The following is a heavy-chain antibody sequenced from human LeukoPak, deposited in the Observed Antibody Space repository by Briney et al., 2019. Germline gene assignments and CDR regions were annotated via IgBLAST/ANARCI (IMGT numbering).Heavy chain of an antibody. CDR1: GFIFSNYD. J-gene: IGHJ4*02. Sequence: GGSLRLSCATSGFIFSNYDMHWVRQAPGKGLEWVAFIRYDGTNRNYADSVQGRFTISRDNSKNTLYLQMNSLRAEDTAVYYCAIGPGGVFHYWGQGTLVIVSS. CDR2: IRYDGTNR. D-gene: IGHD4-23*01. V-gene: IGHV3-30*02. CDR3: AIGPGGVFHY.